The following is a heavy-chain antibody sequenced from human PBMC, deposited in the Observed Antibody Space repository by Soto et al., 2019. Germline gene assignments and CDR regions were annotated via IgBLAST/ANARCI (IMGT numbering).Heavy chain of an antibody. CDR2: XXYDGSTK. CDR1: GFTFSSYG. CDR3: AKFHPAYDSSGYYPIDAFDI. V-gene: IGHV3-30*18. D-gene: IGHD3-22*01. Sequence: QVQLVESGGGVVQPGRSLRLSCAASGFTFSSYGMHWVRQAPGKGLEWVAVXXYDGSTKYYADSVKGRFTISRDNSKNTLYLQMNRLRAEDTAVYYCAKFHPAYDSSGYYPIDAFDIWGQGTMVTVSS. J-gene: IGHJ3*02.